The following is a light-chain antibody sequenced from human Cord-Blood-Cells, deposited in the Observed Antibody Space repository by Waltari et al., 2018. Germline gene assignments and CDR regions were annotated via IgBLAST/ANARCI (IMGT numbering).Light chain of an antibody. V-gene: IGKV4-1*01. CDR1: QSVLYSSNNNNY. Sequence: DIVMTQSQDSLAVSLCERATINCKSSQSVLYSSNNNNYLAWYQQKPGHPPKLLIYWASTRESGVPARFSGSGSGTDFTLTISSLQAEDVAVYYCQQYYNTPLTFGGGTKVEIK. J-gene: IGKJ4*01. CDR2: WAS. CDR3: QQYYNTPLT.